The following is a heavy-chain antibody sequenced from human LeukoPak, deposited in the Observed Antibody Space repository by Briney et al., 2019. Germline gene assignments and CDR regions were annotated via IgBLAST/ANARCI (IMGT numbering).Heavy chain of an antibody. CDR1: GYTFTSYA. Sequence: ASAKVSCKASGYTFTSYAMHWVRQAPGQRLEWMGWINAGNGNTKYPQKFQGRVTITRDTSASTAYMELRSLRSDDTAVYYCARWRWGGIVVVVAANVGYNWFDPWGQGTLVTVSS. J-gene: IGHJ5*02. V-gene: IGHV1-3*01. CDR3: ARWRWGGIVVVVAANVGYNWFDP. D-gene: IGHD2-15*01. CDR2: INAGNGNT.